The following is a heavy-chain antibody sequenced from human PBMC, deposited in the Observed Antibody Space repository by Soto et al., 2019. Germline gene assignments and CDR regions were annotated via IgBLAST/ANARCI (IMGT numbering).Heavy chain of an antibody. CDR2: IYYSGST. J-gene: IGHJ6*02. CDR3: AGLYSNYEADYYGMDV. Sequence: SETLSLTCTVSGGSISSSSYYWGWIRQPPGKGLEWIGSIYYSGSTYYNPSLKSRVTISVDTSKNQFSLKLSSVTAADTAVYYCAGLYSNYEADYYGMDVWGQGTTVTVS. CDR1: GGSISSSSYY. D-gene: IGHD4-4*01. V-gene: IGHV4-39*01.